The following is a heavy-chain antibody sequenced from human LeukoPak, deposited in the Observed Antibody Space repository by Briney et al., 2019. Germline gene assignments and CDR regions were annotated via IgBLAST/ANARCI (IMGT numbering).Heavy chain of an antibody. V-gene: IGHV3-20*04. CDR1: GFTYSRYG. CDR3: AREFVPLRVVPAAMLGQQPLDY. J-gene: IGHJ4*02. CDR2: INWNGGST. D-gene: IGHD2-2*01. Sequence: GGSLRLSCAASGFTYSRYGMSWVRQAPGKGLEWVSGINWNGGSTGYADSVKGRFTISRDNAKNSLYLQMNSLRAEDTALYYCAREFVPLRVVPAAMLGQQPLDYWGQGTLVTVSS.